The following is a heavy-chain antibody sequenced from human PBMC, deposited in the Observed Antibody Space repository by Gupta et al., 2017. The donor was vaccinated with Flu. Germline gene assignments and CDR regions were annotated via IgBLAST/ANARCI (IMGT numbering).Heavy chain of an antibody. D-gene: IGHD1-1*01. V-gene: IGHV4-34*12. Sequence: GYYWSWIRQPPGKGLEWIGEIIYSGSTKYNPSLKSRVTTSVDTSKNQFSLKLSSVTAADTAVYYCARTRGKGTAFQHWGQGTLVTVSS. CDR1: GYY. J-gene: IGHJ1*01. CDR3: ARTRGKGTAFQH. CDR2: IIYSGST.